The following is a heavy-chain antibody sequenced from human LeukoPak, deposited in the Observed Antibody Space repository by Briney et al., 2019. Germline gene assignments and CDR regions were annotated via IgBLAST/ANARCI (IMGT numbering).Heavy chain of an antibody. CDR1: GASISSYY. V-gene: IGHV4-59*08. CDR3: ARQDTAMSYAYDI. CDR2: SHHSGGA. J-gene: IGHJ3*02. D-gene: IGHD5-18*01. Sequence: SETLSLTCIVSGASISSYYWTWIRQPPGKGLEWIGFSHHSGGAYYNPSLKSRVTTSLDTSKNQFSLKLSSVTAADTAVYYCARQDTAMSYAYDIWGQGTMVIVSS.